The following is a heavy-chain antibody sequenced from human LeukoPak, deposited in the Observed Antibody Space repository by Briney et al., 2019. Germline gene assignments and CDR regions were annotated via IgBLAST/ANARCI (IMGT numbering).Heavy chain of an antibody. CDR3: AIGYSSGWDFDY. J-gene: IGHJ4*02. V-gene: IGHV1-69*01. CDR1: GGTFSSYA. D-gene: IGHD6-19*01. Sequence: ASAKVSCKASGGTFSSYAISWVRQAPGQGLEWMGGIIPIFGTANYAQKFQGRVTITADESTSTAYMELSSLRSEDTAVYYCAIGYSSGWDFDYWGQGTLVTVSS. CDR2: IIPIFGTA.